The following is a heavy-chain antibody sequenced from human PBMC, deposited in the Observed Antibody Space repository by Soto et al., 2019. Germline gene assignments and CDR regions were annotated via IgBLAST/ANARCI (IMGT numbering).Heavy chain of an antibody. J-gene: IGHJ4*02. D-gene: IGHD2-21*02. V-gene: IGHV4-31*03. CDR1: GVSISSGGNY. CDR3: ASVIGGDYEYYFYC. CDR2: IYYSGRT. Sequence: SETLSLTCTVSGVSISSGGNYWSWIRQHPGKGLEWIGNIYYSGRTYYNPSLKSRVILSVGTSKHHFSLTLRSVTAADSAMYYCASVIGGDYEYYFYCCEKGARFTVAS.